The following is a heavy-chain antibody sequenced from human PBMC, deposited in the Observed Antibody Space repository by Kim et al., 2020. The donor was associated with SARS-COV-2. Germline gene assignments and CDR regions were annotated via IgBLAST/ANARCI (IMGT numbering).Heavy chain of an antibody. CDR1: GFTFSSYG. J-gene: IGHJ4*02. D-gene: IGHD6-19*01. CDR2: ISYDGSNK. CDR3: AKLRAVAGPYYFDY. V-gene: IGHV3-30*18. Sequence: GGSLRLSCAASGFTFSSYGMHWVRQAPGKGLEWVAVISYDGSNKYYADSVKGRFTISRDNSKNTLYLQMNSLRAEDTAVYYCAKLRAVAGPYYFDYWGQGTLVTVSS.